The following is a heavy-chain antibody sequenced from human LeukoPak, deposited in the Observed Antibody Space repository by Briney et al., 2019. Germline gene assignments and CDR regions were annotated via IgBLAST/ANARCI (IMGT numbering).Heavy chain of an antibody. J-gene: IGHJ4*02. CDR3: ARARGAGTFDY. Sequence: ASVKVSCKASGYTFTSYYIHWVRQAPGQGLEWMGIINPSGGSANYAQKFQGSVTMTRDTSTSTAYMELSSLRSEDTAVYYCARARGAGTFDYWGQGTLVTVSS. D-gene: IGHD6-13*01. CDR2: INPSGGSA. CDR1: GYTFTSYY. V-gene: IGHV1-46*01.